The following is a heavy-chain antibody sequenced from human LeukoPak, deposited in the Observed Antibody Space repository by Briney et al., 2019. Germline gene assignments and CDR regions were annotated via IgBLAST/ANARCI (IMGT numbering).Heavy chain of an antibody. CDR2: IYTSGST. D-gene: IGHD2-8*01. J-gene: IGHJ4*02. Sequence: PSQTLSLTCTVSGGSISSGSYYWSWIRQPAGKGLEWIGRIYTSGSTNYNPSLKSRVTISVDTSKNQFSLKLSSVTAADTAVYYCARVALPGVYYFDYWGQGTLVTVSS. CDR1: GGSISSGSYY. V-gene: IGHV4-61*02. CDR3: ARVALPGVYYFDY.